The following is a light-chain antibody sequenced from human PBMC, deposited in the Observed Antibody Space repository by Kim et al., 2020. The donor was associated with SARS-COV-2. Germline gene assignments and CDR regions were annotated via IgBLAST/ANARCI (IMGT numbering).Light chain of an antibody. CDR1: NIGSKN. CDR3: QVWDSSVV. CDR2: RDS. Sequence: SYELTQPLSVSVALGQTARITCGGNNIGSKNVHWYQQKPGQAPLLVIYRDSNRPSGIPERFSVSNSGNTATLTISRAQAGDEADYYCQVWDSSVVFGGGT. V-gene: IGLV3-9*01. J-gene: IGLJ2*01.